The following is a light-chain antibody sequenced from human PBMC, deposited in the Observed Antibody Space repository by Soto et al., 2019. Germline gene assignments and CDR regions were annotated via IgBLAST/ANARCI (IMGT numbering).Light chain of an antibody. CDR1: SSNIGSNY. J-gene: IGLJ2*01. Sequence: QSVLTQPPSASGTPGQRVTISCSGSSSNIGSNYVYWYQQLPGTAPKLLIYRNNQRPSVVPDRFSGSKSGTSASLAISGLRSEDEADYYCAAWDDSLRGPVFGGGTKLTVL. CDR3: AAWDDSLRGPV. CDR2: RNN. V-gene: IGLV1-47*01.